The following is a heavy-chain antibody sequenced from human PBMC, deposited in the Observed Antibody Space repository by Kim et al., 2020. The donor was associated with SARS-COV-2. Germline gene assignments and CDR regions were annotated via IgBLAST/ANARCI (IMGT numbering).Heavy chain of an antibody. D-gene: IGHD2-2*01. Sequence: SETLSLTCAVYGGSFSGYYWSWIRQPPGKGLEWIGEINHSGSTNYNPSLKSRVTISVDTSKNQFSLKLSSVTAADTAVYYCSSSSSSTRNFDYWGQGNL. V-gene: IGHV4-34*01. CDR3: SSSSSSTRNFDY. J-gene: IGHJ4*02. CDR1: GGSFSGYY. CDR2: INHSGST.